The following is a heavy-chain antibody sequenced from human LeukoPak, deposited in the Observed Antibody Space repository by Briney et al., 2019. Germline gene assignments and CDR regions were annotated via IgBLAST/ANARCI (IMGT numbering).Heavy chain of an antibody. V-gene: IGHV3-23*01. D-gene: IGHD2/OR15-2a*01. Sequence: GGSLRLSCAASGFTFSSYAMSWVRQAPGKGLEWVSGISGSGGSTYYADSVKGRFTISRDNSKNTLYPQMNSLRAEDTAVYYCAKLDQIVIVLPAIFDYWGQGTLVTVSS. J-gene: IGHJ4*02. CDR3: AKLDQIVIVLPAIFDY. CDR1: GFTFSSYA. CDR2: ISGSGGST.